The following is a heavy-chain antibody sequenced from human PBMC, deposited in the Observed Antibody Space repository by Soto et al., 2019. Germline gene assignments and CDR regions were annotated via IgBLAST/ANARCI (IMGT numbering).Heavy chain of an antibody. V-gene: IGHV4-34*01. J-gene: IGHJ4*02. CDR1: GGSFSGYY. CDR2: INHSGST. CDR3: ARGGGYDSFDF. Sequence: SETLSLTCAVYGGSFSGYYWSWIRQPPGKGLEWIGEINHSGSTNYNPSLKSRVTISVDKSKNQFSLKLSSVTAADKAVYYCARGGGYDSFDFWGQGIQVTVSS. D-gene: IGHD5-12*01.